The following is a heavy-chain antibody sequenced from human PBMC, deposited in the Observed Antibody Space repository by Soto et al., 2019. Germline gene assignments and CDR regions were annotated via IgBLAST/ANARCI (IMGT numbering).Heavy chain of an antibody. D-gene: IGHD6-19*01. CDR1: GYTFTSYA. J-gene: IGHJ4*02. CDR3: ARDGGGWYFDY. Sequence: GASVKVSCKASGYTFTSYAMHWVRQAPGQRLEWMGWINAGNGNTKYSQKFQGRVTITRDTSASTAYMELSSLRSEGTAVYYCARDGGGWYFDYWGQGTLVTVSS. CDR2: INAGNGNT. V-gene: IGHV1-3*01.